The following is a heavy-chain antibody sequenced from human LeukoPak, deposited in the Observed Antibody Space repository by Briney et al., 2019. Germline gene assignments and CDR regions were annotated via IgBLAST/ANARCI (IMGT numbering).Heavy chain of an antibody. CDR1: GFTFSSYG. D-gene: IGHD6-6*01. CDR2: ISYDGSNK. Sequence: PGGSLRLSCAASGFTFSSYGMHWVRQAPGKGLEWVAVISYDGSNKYYADSVKGRFTISRDNSKNTLYLQMNSLRAEDTAVYYCARAVGAARPGDYWGQGTLVTVSS. J-gene: IGHJ4*02. V-gene: IGHV3-30*03. CDR3: ARAVGAARPGDY.